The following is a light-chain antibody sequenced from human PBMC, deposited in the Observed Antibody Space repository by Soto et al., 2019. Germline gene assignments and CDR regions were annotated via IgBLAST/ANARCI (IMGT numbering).Light chain of an antibody. CDR1: QGISSY. Sequence: IQLTQSPSSLSASVGDRVTITCRASQGISSYLAWYQQKPGKAPKLLIYAASTLQSGVPSRFSGSVSGTDCTLTISSLQPEDFATYYCQQLNSYPLSFGGGNTVEIK. CDR2: AAS. J-gene: IGKJ4*01. V-gene: IGKV1-9*01. CDR3: QQLNSYPLS.